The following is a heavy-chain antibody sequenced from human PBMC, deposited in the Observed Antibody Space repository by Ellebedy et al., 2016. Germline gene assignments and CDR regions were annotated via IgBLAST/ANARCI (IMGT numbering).Heavy chain of an antibody. J-gene: IGHJ4*02. CDR3: AKPLYSAFDY. CDR2: ISGGGDAT. CDR1: GFTFRNFF. D-gene: IGHD1-26*01. Sequence: GGSLRLXXVASGFTFRNFFMSWVRQAPGGGLEWISTISGGGDATFSADSVKGRFTISRDNSRNTLYLQMNSLRADDTAVYYCAKPLYSAFDYWGQGTLVTVSS. V-gene: IGHV3-23*01.